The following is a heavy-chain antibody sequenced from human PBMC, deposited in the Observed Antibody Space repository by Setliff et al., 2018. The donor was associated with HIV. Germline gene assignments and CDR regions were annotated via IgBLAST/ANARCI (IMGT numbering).Heavy chain of an antibody. V-gene: IGHV1-3*01. J-gene: IGHJ4*02. Sequence: GASVKVSCKASGYTFTNYAMHWVRQAPGQRLEWMGWINAGNDNTKYSHKFQGRVTITRDTSASTAYMEPSSLRSEDTAVYYCARVPYDCAYCYFDYWGQGTLVTVSS. CDR1: GYTFTNYA. D-gene: IGHD2-21*01. CDR3: ARVPYDCAYCYFDY. CDR2: INAGNDNT.